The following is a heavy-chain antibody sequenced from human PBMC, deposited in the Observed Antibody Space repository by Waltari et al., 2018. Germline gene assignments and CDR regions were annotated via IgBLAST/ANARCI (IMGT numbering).Heavy chain of an antibody. Sequence: QLQLQESGPGLVKPSETLSLTCTVSGGSISSSSYYWGWIRQPPGKGLEWIGSIYYSGSTYYNPSLKSRVTISVDTSKNQFSLKLSSVTAADTAVYYCARAYSSSWYHFDYWGQGTLVIVSS. CDR1: GGSISSSSYY. D-gene: IGHD6-13*01. CDR3: ARAYSSSWYHFDY. V-gene: IGHV4-39*01. CDR2: IYYSGST. J-gene: IGHJ4*02.